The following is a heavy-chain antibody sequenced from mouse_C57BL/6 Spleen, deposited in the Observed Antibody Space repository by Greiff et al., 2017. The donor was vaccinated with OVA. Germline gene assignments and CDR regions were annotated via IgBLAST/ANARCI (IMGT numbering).Heavy chain of an antibody. D-gene: IGHD1-1*01. CDR2: IDPSDSET. V-gene: IGHV1-52*01. CDR3: ARSHYYGSSPLDAMDY. Sequence: QVQLQQPGAELVRPGSSVKLSCKASGYTFTSYWMHWVKQRPIQGLEWIGNIDPSDSETHYNQKFKDKATLTVDKSSSTAYMQLSSLTSEDSAVYYCARSHYYGSSPLDAMDYWGQGTSVTVSS. CDR1: GYTFTSYW. J-gene: IGHJ4*01.